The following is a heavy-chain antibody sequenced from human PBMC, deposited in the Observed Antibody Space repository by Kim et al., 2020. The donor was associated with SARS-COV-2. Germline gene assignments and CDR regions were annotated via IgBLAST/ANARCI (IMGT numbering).Heavy chain of an antibody. J-gene: IGHJ4*02. CDR3: AKDWYYYGSGIGYNDF. Sequence: DCLKGRFTITRDNSKNSLYLQMNSLRPEDTAYYYCAKDWYYYGSGIGYNDFWSQGTLVTVSS. V-gene: IGHV3-43D*03. D-gene: IGHD3-10*01.